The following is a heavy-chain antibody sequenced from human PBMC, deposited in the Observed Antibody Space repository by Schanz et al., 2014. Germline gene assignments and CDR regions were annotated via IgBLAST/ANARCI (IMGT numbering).Heavy chain of an antibody. V-gene: IGHV3-23*01. CDR1: GFTFNNYD. D-gene: IGHD6-13*01. CDR2: ISGGGGSA. J-gene: IGHJ4*02. CDR3: VKIGYTHWSLDD. Sequence: EVQLLESGGDLVQPGGSLRLSCAASGFTFNNYDMNWVRLVPGKGLECVSGISGGGGSAYYADSVKGRFTISRDDAKNSHYLQMNSLRVEDTAVFYCVKIGYTHWSLDDWGQGILVTVSS.